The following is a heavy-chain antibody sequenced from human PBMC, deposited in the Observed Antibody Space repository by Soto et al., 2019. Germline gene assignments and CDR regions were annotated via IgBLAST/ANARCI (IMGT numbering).Heavy chain of an antibody. D-gene: IGHD3-22*01. J-gene: IGHJ4*02. CDR3: VRPDSSGYYVY. CDR1: GYSFTSYW. V-gene: IGHV5-51*01. CDR2: IYPGDSDT. Sequence: GESLKICCKGSGYSFTSYWIGWVRQIPGKGLEWMGIIYPGDSDTRYSPSFQGQVTISADKSISTAYLQWSRLQSSDTAMYHCVRPDSSGYYVYWGQGTLVTVSS.